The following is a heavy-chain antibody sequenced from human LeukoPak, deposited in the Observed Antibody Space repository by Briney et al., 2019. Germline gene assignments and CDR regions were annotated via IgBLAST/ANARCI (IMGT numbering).Heavy chain of an antibody. CDR3: AELGITMIGGV. CDR1: GFRFSSYS. J-gene: IGHJ6*04. D-gene: IGHD3-10*02. CDR2: IKEDGSEK. V-gene: IGHV3-7*01. Sequence: GGSLRLSCAASGFRFSSYSMSWVRQAPGKGLEWVGTIKEDGSEKYYVDSVKGRFTISRDNAKNSLYLQMNSLRAEDTAVYYCAELGITMIGGVWGKGTTVTISS.